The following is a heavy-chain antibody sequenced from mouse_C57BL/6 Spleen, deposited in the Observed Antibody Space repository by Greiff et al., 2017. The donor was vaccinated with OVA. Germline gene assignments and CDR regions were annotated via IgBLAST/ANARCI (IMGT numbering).Heavy chain of an antibody. CDR2: IHPNSGST. CDR3: ARDYYGSSYGNY. Sequence: QVHVKQSGAELVKPGASVKLSCKASGYTFTSYWMHWVKQRPGQGLEWIGMIHPNSGSTNYNEKFKSKATLTVDKSSSTAYMQLSSLTSEDSAVYYCARDYYGSSYGNYWGQGTTLTVSS. D-gene: IGHD1-1*01. V-gene: IGHV1-64*01. CDR1: GYTFTSYW. J-gene: IGHJ2*01.